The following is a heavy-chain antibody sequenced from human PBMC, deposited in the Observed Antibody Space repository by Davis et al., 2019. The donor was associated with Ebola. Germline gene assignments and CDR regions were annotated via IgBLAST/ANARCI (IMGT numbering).Heavy chain of an antibody. CDR2: ISYDVSDK. Sequence: PGGSLRLSCAASGFTFSSYAMHWVRQAPGKGLEWVAVISYDVSDKYYADSVKGRFTISRDNSKNTLYLQMNSLRAEDTAVYYCARDIAARYFDYWGQGTLVTVSS. D-gene: IGHD6-6*01. J-gene: IGHJ4*02. CDR3: ARDIAARYFDY. V-gene: IGHV3-30*04. CDR1: GFTFSSYA.